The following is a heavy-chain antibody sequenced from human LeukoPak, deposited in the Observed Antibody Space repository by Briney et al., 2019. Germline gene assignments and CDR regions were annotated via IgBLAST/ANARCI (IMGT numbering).Heavy chain of an antibody. CDR3: ARGNSGSHWGDHYFYMDV. Sequence: RPSETLSLTCAVYGGSFRGYFWGWVRQTPGKGLEWLGEITHNGGTNYMPSLSGRVSVFQDESKNQFSLKLSSVTAADTGVYYCARGNSGSHWGDHYFYMDVWGKGTTVIVSS. D-gene: IGHD1-26*01. CDR1: GGSFRGYF. V-gene: IGHV4-34*01. CDR2: ITHNGGT. J-gene: IGHJ6*03.